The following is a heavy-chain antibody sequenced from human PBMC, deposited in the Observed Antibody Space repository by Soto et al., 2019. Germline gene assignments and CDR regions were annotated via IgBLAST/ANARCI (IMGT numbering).Heavy chain of an antibody. J-gene: IGHJ4*02. Sequence: EVQLLESGGGLVQPGGALGLSCVASRFSFSSYEMRWVRPAAWKGLWWVSRVSLTGDRTNYAGSVKGRFTVSRDNFKNTLYLEMDSLRPEDTAIYYCARGGGYCTPTSCAIDSWGRGTPVTVSS. CDR2: VSLTGDRT. D-gene: IGHD2-8*01. V-gene: IGHV3-23*01. CDR1: RFSFSSYE. CDR3: ARGGGYCTPTSCAIDS.